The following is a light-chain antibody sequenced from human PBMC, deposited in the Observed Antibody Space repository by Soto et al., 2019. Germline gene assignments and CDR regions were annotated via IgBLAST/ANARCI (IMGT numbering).Light chain of an antibody. CDR1: QSISNH. J-gene: IGKJ3*01. V-gene: IGKV1-39*01. CDR3: QQSYSTPRT. Sequence: DIQMTQSPSSLSASVEDRVIITCRASQSISNHLNWYQQKPGKAPKLLIFAASSLQSGVPSRFSGSRSGPDFTLTISSLQPEDFATYYCQQSYSTPRTFGPGTKV. CDR2: AAS.